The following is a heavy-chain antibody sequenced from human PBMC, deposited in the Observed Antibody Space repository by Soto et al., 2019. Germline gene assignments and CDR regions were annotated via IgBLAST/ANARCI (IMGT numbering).Heavy chain of an antibody. CDR2: ITSNGGNT. CDR1: GFTFSSYA. V-gene: IGHV3-64*01. CDR3: ARRIPFGYGVDA. J-gene: IGHJ6*02. D-gene: IGHD2-21*01. Sequence: EVQLVESGGGLVQPGGSLRLSWAASGFTFSSYAMHWVRQAPGKGLEYVSGITSNGGNTDYASAVTGRFTISRDNSKNTLYLQMGRLSAEDMAVYYGARRIPFGYGVDAWGQGTTVTVSS.